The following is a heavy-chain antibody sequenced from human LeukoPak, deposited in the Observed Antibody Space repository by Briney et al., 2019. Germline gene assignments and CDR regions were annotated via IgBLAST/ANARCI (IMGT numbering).Heavy chain of an antibody. CDR1: GFTFTSSV. Sequence: GTSVKVSCKASGFTFTSSVVQWVRQARGQRLEWIGWIVVGSGKTNYEQKFQERVTITRDMSISTVYMELSSLRSEDTAVYYCAAAQNYYGSGREYFQHWGQGTLVTVSS. J-gene: IGHJ1*01. CDR3: AAAQNYYGSGREYFQH. V-gene: IGHV1-58*01. D-gene: IGHD3-10*01. CDR2: IVVGSGKT.